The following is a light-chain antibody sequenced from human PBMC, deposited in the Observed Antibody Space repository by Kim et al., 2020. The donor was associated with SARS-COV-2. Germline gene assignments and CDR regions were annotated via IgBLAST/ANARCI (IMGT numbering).Light chain of an antibody. CDR1: QSVNHW. V-gene: IGKV1-5*03. CDR3: QQYNDYST. CDR2: NIS. J-gene: IGKJ1*01. Sequence: SASVGDRITITCRASQSVNHWLAWYQQKPGKAPKLLIYNISNLENGVPSRFSGSGSGTEFILTISSLQPDDFATYCCQQYNDYSTFGQGTKVDIK.